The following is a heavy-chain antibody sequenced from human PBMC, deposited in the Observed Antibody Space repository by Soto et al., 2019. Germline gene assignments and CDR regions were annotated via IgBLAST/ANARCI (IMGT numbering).Heavy chain of an antibody. CDR2: IYYSGST. CDR3: ARRYGGTFDY. D-gene: IGHD2-15*01. Sequence: SETLSRTCTLAAGPISSNCWSWIRQPPGKGLEWIGYIYYSGSTNYNPSLKSRVTISVDTSKNQFSLKLSSVTAADTAVYYCARRYGGTFDYWGQGTLVTVS. J-gene: IGHJ4*02. V-gene: IGHV4-59*08. CDR1: AGPISSNC.